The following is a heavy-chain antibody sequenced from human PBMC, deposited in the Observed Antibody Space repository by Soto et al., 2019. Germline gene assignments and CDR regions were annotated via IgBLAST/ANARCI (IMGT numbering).Heavy chain of an antibody. V-gene: IGHV1-69*06. J-gene: IGHJ6*02. CDR2: LIPIFGTA. CDR3: ARESPYRSSWHRATGGMDV. D-gene: IGHD6-13*01. CDR1: GGTFSSYA. Sequence: QVQLVQSGAEVKKPGSSVKVSCKASGGTFSSYAISWVRQAPGQGLEWMGGLIPIFGTANYAQKFQGRVTITADKSTSTAYMELSSLRSEDTAVYYCARESPYRSSWHRATGGMDVWGQGTTVTVSS.